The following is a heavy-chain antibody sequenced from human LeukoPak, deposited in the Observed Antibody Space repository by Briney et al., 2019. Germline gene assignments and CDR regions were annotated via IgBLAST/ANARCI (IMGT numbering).Heavy chain of an antibody. V-gene: IGHV3-9*01. CDR1: GFTFDDYA. Sequence: PGGSLRLSCAASGFTFDDYAMHWVRQAPGKGLEWVSGISWNSDTIGYADSVKGRFTISRDNAKNSLYLQMNSLRAEDTALYYCAKDKTGFFDWLSNFDYWGRGTLVTVSS. CDR3: AKDKTGFFDWLSNFDY. CDR2: ISWNSDTI. D-gene: IGHD3-9*01. J-gene: IGHJ4*02.